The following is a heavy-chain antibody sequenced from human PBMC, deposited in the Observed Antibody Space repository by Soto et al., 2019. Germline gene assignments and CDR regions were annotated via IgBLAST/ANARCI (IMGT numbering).Heavy chain of an antibody. Sequence: PSETLSLTCTVSGGSISSGDYYWSWIRQPPGKGLEWIGYIYYSGSTYYNPPLKSRVTISVDTSKNQFSLKPSSVTAADTAVYYCAREDIVGGGFDPWGQGTLVTVSS. CDR2: IYYSGST. J-gene: IGHJ5*02. CDR3: AREDIVGGGFDP. V-gene: IGHV4-30-4*01. D-gene: IGHD2-15*01. CDR1: GGSISSGDYY.